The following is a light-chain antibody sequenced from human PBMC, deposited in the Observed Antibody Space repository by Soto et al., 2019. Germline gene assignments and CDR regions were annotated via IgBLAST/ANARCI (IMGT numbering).Light chain of an antibody. CDR3: QQVNSYPLT. Sequence: DIQLTQSPSLLSASVGDRVTITCRASQGINNYLAWYQQKPGKAPNLLIYATSTLQSGVPSRFSGSGSGTEFTLTISSLQPEDFAAYYCQQVNSYPLTFGGGTKVEIK. CDR2: ATS. J-gene: IGKJ4*01. V-gene: IGKV1-9*01. CDR1: QGINNY.